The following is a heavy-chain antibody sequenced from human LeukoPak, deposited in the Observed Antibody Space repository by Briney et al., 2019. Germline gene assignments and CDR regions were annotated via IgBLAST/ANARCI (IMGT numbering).Heavy chain of an antibody. CDR1: GFTVSSNY. CDR3: ARGRDYYDSSGYLDDAFDI. V-gene: IGHV3-53*01. CDR2: IYSGGST. J-gene: IGHJ3*02. D-gene: IGHD3-22*01. Sequence: GSLRLSCAASGFTVSSNYMSWVRQALGKGLEWGAVIYSGGSTYYADSVKGRLTISRENSKNTLYLQMNSLRAEATDVYYCARGRDYYDSSGYLDDAFDIWGQGTMVTVSS.